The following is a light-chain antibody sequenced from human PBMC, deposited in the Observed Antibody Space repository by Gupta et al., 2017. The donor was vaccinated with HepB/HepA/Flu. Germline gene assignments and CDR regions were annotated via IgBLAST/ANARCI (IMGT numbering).Light chain of an antibody. CDR3: AAWDDSLSGWV. CDR2: RNN. V-gene: IGLV1-47*01. CDR1: SSNIGSSY. Sequence: QSVLTQPPSASGTPGQRVTISCYGSSSNIGSSYVYWYQQLPGTAPKLLIYRNNQRPSGVPDRFSGSKSGTSASLAISGLRSEDEADYYCAAWDDSLSGWVFGGGTKLTVL. J-gene: IGLJ3*02.